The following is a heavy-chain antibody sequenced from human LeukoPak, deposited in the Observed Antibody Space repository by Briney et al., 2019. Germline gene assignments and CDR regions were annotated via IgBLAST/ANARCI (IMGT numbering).Heavy chain of an antibody. J-gene: IGHJ4*02. CDR3: ARGTPTTRDVDY. CDR2: ISSSGSYI. D-gene: IGHD4-11*01. V-gene: IGHV3-21*01. CDR1: RFTFSSYS. Sequence: PGGSLRLSCAASRFTFSSYSMNWARQAPGKGLEWVSSISSSGSYIYYADSVKGRFTISRDNAKNSLYLQMNSLRAEDTAVYYCARGTPTTRDVDYWGQGTLVTVSS.